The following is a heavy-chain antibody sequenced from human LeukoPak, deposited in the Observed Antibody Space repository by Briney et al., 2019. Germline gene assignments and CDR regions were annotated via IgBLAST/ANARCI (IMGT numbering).Heavy chain of an antibody. CDR3: ARNGMCAFAFDP. V-gene: IGHV4-34*01. Sequence: SETLSLTCAVYGGSLSGYYWSWIRQPPGKGLEWIGEICHSGGTNYNPSLKSRVTISADSPRRHFSLRLSSVTAADSAVYYCARNGMCAFAFDPWGQRTLVTVS. CDR2: ICHSGGT. D-gene: IGHD1-26*01. CDR1: GGSLSGYY. J-gene: IGHJ5*02.